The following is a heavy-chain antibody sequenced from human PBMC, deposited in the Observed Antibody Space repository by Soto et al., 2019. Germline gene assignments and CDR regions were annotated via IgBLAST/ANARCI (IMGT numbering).Heavy chain of an antibody. D-gene: IGHD1-26*01. CDR2: IYYSGST. V-gene: IGHV4-59*01. J-gene: IGHJ5*02. Sequence: QVQLQESGPGLVKPSETLSLTCTVSGGSISSYYWSWIRQPPGKGLEWIGYIYYSGSTNYNPSLKRRVTISVDTSKDQCSLKLSSVTAADTAVYYCARSRGAFDPWGQGTLVTVSS. CDR1: GGSISSYY. CDR3: ARSRGAFDP.